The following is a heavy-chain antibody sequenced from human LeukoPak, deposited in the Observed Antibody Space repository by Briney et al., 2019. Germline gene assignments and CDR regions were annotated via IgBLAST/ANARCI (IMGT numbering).Heavy chain of an antibody. CDR2: INHNGST. J-gene: IGHJ4*02. D-gene: IGHD3-16*02. V-gene: IGHV4-34*01. Sequence: SETLSLTCAVYGGSFSGYYWSWIRQPPGKGLEWIGEINHNGSTNYNPSLKSRVTISVDTSKNQFSLKLSSVTAADTAVYYCARGPAYYVWGSYRSRPLDYWGQGTLVTVSS. CDR1: GGSFSGYY. CDR3: ARGPAYYVWGSYRSRPLDY.